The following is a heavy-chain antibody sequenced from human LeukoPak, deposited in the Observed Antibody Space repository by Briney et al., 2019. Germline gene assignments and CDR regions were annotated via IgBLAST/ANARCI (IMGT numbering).Heavy chain of an antibody. CDR1: GDSISSSNCY. J-gene: IGHJ4*02. Sequence: SETLSLTCTVSGDSISSSNCYWGWIRQPPGKGLEWIGYIYYSGSTNYNPSLKSRVTISVDASKNQFSLKLSSVTAADTGVYYCARTYDYIWGSFRSHSFDSWGQGTLVTVSS. CDR2: IYYSGST. D-gene: IGHD3-16*02. V-gene: IGHV4-39*01. CDR3: ARTYDYIWGSFRSHSFDS.